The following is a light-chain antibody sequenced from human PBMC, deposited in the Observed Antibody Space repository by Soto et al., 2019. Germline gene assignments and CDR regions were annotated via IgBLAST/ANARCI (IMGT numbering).Light chain of an antibody. CDR2: GAS. CDR3: QQFGSSPLYT. V-gene: IGKV3-20*01. CDR1: QSVDSNY. J-gene: IGKJ2*01. Sequence: EIVLTQSPGTLSLSLGERATLSCRTSQSVDSNYLAWYQQKPGQPPRLLIYGASCRATGIADRFSSSGSGTNFTLTISSLEPDDDAVYYCQQFGSSPLYTFGQGTKLEIK.